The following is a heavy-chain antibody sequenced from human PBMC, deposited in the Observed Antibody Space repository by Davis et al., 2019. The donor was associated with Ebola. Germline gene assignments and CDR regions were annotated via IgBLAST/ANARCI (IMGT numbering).Heavy chain of an antibody. J-gene: IGHJ4*02. CDR1: GFTSISFG. D-gene: IGHD3-22*01. CDR3: ARALTYDSSGYSGY. CDR2: IWSDGSNK. V-gene: IGHV3-33*01. Sequence: GGSLRPSCPPSGFTSISFGMHWVRQVPGKGLEWVAVIWSDGSNKYYADSVKGGFTISRDNSKNTLYLQMNSLRAEDTAVYYCARALTYDSSGYSGYWGQGTLVTVSS.